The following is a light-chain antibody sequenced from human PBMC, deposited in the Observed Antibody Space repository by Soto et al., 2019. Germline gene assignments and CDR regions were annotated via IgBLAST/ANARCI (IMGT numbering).Light chain of an antibody. Sequence: QSALTQPASVSGSPGQSITISCTGTSSDVGGYNYVSWYQRHPGKAPKLMIYEVINRPSGVSNRFSGSKSGNTASLTISGLQAEDEADYYCSSYTSSSSWVFGGGTKLTVL. CDR3: SSYTSSSSWV. J-gene: IGLJ3*02. CDR2: EVI. V-gene: IGLV2-14*01. CDR1: SSDVGGYNY.